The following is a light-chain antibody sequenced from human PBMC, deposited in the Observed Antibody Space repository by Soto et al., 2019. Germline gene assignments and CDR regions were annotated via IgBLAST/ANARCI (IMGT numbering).Light chain of an antibody. Sequence: ALTQPASVSGSPGQSITISCTGTSSDVGGYNYVSWYQQHPGKAPKLIISEVSNRPSGVSNRFSGSKSGNTASLTISGLQAEDEADYYCCSHRGYISFYVFGTGTKVTVL. CDR2: EVS. CDR3: CSHRGYISFYV. CDR1: SSDVGGYNY. J-gene: IGLJ1*01. V-gene: IGLV2-14*01.